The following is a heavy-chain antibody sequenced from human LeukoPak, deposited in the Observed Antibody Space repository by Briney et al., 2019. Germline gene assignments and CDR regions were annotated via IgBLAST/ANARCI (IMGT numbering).Heavy chain of an antibody. CDR2: IKSKTDGGTT. Sequence: GGSLRLSCAASGVTFSSYAMSWVRQAPGKGLEWVGRIKSKTDGGTTDYAAPVKGRFTISRDDSKNTLYLQMNSLKTEDTAVYYCTTLWFGELFEGYYFDYWGQGTLVTVSS. CDR1: GVTFSSYA. CDR3: TTLWFGELFEGYYFDY. D-gene: IGHD3-10*01. V-gene: IGHV3-15*01. J-gene: IGHJ4*02.